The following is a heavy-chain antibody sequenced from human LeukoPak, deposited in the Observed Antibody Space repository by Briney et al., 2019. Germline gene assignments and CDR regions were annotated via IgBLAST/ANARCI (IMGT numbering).Heavy chain of an antibody. CDR2: INHSGST. CDR1: GGSITGDDYY. Sequence: SETLSLTCTVSGGSITGDDYYWSWIRQPPGKGLEWIGEINHSGSTNYNPSLKSRVTISVDTSKNQFSLKLSSVTAADTAVYYCARGHPLKSVSSSWYLNYWGQGTLVTVSS. V-gene: IGHV4-34*01. D-gene: IGHD6-13*01. J-gene: IGHJ4*02. CDR3: ARGHPLKSVSSSWYLNY.